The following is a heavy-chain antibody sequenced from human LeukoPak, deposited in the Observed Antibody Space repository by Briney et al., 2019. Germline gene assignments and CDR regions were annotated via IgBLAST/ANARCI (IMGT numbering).Heavy chain of an antibody. Sequence: PSETLSLTCTVSGGSISSGSYYWSWIRQPAGQGLEWIGRIYSSGSTNYNPSLKSRVTISLDTSKNQFSVHLTSVTAADTAKYYCARDSRFGAITISGVIYENWFDSWGQGIHVTVSS. CDR1: GGSISSGSYY. CDR3: ARDSRFGAITISGVIYENWFDS. D-gene: IGHD3-3*01. V-gene: IGHV4-61*02. J-gene: IGHJ5*02. CDR2: IYSSGST.